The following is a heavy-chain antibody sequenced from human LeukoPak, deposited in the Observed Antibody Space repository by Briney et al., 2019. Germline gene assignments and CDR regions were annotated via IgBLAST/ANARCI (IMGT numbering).Heavy chain of an antibody. Sequence: SETLSLTCTVSGFSISNGYYWGWIRQPPGKGLEWIGSIYHSGSTYYNPSLKSRVTISVDASKNQFSLKLSSVTAADTAVYYCTRGHPGVVRGTNWFDPWGQGTLVTVSS. CDR3: TRGHPGVVRGTNWFDP. J-gene: IGHJ5*02. CDR2: IYHSGST. V-gene: IGHV4-38-2*02. CDR1: GFSISNGYY. D-gene: IGHD3-10*01.